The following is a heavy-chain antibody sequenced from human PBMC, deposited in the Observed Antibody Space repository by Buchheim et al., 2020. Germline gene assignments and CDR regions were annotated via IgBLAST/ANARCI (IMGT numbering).Heavy chain of an antibody. V-gene: IGHV3-7*01. CDR1: GFTFSSYW. CDR2: IQQDGNEK. D-gene: IGHD3-3*01. J-gene: IGHJ4*02. CDR3: ARETYYDFWSGHTPLDY. Sequence: EVQLVESGGALVQPGGSLRLSCAASGFTFSSYWMSWVRQAPGKGLEWVANIQQDGNEKYYVDSLKGRFTISRDNAKNSLYLQMNSLRAEDTAVYYCARETYYDFWSGHTPLDYWGQGTL.